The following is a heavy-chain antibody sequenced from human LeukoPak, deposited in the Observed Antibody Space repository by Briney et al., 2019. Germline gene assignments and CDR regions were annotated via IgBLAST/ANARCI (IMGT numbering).Heavy chain of an antibody. CDR3: TRGMRYSESYVAEF. CDR1: GGSFSGYY. J-gene: IGHJ4*02. D-gene: IGHD1-26*01. CDR2: INHSGST. Sequence: SETLSLTCAVYGGSFSGYYWSWIRQPPGKGLEWIGEINHSGSTNYNPSLKSRVTISVDTSKNQFSLKLSSVTAADTAVYHCTRGMRYSESYVAEFWGQGTLVTVSS. V-gene: IGHV4-34*01.